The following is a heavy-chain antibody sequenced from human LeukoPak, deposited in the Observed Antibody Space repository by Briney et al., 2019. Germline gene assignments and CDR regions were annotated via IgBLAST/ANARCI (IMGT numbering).Heavy chain of an antibody. J-gene: IGHJ4*02. D-gene: IGHD2-21*01. CDR2: INQDGSQK. CDR1: GLPFSSYW. V-gene: IGHV3-7*01. Sequence: PGGSLRLSCAASGLPFSSYWMTWVRQAPGKGLEWVANINQDGSQKYYVDSVRGRFTISRDNAKNSVYLQMNSLRPEDRALYYCASGSCGGPSCSYIPYLDYWGQGTLVTVSS. CDR3: ASGSCGGPSCSYIPYLDY.